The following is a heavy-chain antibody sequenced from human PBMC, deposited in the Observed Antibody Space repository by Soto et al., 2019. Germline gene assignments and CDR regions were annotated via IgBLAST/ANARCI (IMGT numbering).Heavy chain of an antibody. CDR3: ATGPDRGRIGIGRAFDI. J-gene: IGHJ3*02. Sequence: QVQLVESGGGLVKPGGSLRLSCAASGFTFSDSYMSCIRQAPGKGLEWASYISGSGSTTYYADSVKGRFTISRDNAKNSLYLQMTSPLAEDTAVYYCATGPDRGRIGIGRAFDIWGQGTKVTVSS. V-gene: IGHV3-11*01. CDR1: GFTFSDSY. D-gene: IGHD1-26*01. CDR2: ISGSGSTT.